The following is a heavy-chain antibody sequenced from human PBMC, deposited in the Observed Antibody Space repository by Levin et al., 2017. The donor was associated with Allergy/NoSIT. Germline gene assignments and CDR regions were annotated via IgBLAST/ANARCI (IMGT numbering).Heavy chain of an antibody. J-gene: IGHJ6*02. V-gene: IGHV3-9*01. D-gene: IGHD1-26*01. Sequence: LSLTCEASGFTFDDYAMHWVRQAPGKGLEWVSIIDWNSGNIDYADSVKGRFTISRDNAKNSVHLQMNSLRGEDTALYYCVKGFGATVPSGMDVWGPGTTVTVSS. CDR1: GFTFDDYA. CDR2: IDWNSGNI. CDR3: VKGFGATVPSGMDV.